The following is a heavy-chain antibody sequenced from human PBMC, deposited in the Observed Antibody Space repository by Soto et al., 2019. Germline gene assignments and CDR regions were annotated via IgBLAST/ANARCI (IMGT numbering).Heavy chain of an antibody. CDR2: IRSKAYGGTT. D-gene: IGHD3-3*01. CDR1: GFTFGDYA. J-gene: IGHJ6*02. Sequence: GGSLRLSCTASGFTFGDYAMSWFRQAPGKGLEWVGFIRSKAYGGTTEYAASVKGRFTISRDDSKSIAHLQMNSLKTEDTAVYYCTRGGVGATDSFWSGYYYYYYYGMDVWGQGTTVTVSS. CDR3: TRGGVGATDSFWSGYYYYYYYGMDV. V-gene: IGHV3-49*03.